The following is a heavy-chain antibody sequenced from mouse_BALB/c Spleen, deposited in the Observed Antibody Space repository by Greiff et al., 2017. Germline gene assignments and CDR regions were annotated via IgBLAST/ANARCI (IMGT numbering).Heavy chain of an antibody. D-gene: IGHD2-14*01. CDR2: ISYSGST. CDR1: GYSITSDYA. Sequence: VQLQQSGPGLVKPSQSLSLTCTVTGYSITSDYAWNWIRQFPGNKLEWMGYISYSGSTSYNPSLKSRISITRDTSKNQFFLQLNSVTTEDTATYYCARSRYGGDFDYWGQGTTLTVSS. J-gene: IGHJ2*01. V-gene: IGHV3-2*02. CDR3: ARSRYGGDFDY.